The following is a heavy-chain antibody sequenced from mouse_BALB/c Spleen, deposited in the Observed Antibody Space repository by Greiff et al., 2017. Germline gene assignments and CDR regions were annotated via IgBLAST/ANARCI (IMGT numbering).Heavy chain of an antibody. Sequence: EVKLEESGPGLVKPSQSLSLTCTVTGYSITSDYAWNWIRQFPGNKLEWMGYISYSGSTSYNPSLKSRISITRDTSKNQFFLQLNSVTTEDTATYYCARDNRYDVPFDYWGQGTTLTVSS. CDR3: ARDNRYDVPFDY. CDR2: ISYSGST. V-gene: IGHV3-2*02. J-gene: IGHJ2*01. D-gene: IGHD2-14*01. CDR1: GYSITSDYA.